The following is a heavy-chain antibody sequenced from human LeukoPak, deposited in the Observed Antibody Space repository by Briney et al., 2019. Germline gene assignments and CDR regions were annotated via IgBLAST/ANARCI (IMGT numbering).Heavy chain of an antibody. CDR3: ARWDSSGYYPMYYFDY. Sequence: ASVKVSCKASGYTFTSYGISWVRQAPGQGLEWMGWISAYNGNTNYAQKLQGRVTMTTDTSTSTAYMELRSLRSDDTAVYYCARWDSSGYYPMYYFDYWGQGTLVTASS. V-gene: IGHV1-18*01. D-gene: IGHD3-22*01. CDR2: ISAYNGNT. J-gene: IGHJ4*02. CDR1: GYTFTSYG.